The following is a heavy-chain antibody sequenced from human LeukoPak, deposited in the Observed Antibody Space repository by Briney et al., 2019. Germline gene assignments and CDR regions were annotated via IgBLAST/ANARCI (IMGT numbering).Heavy chain of an antibody. Sequence: GGSLRLSCAAAGFTFSAYWMSWVRQAPGKGLEWVANIKETGSEKYYVDSVRGRFTISRDNAKNSLYLQMNSLRDEDTAVYYCARWGSGWYWWGQGTLVTVSS. CDR1: GFTFSAYW. D-gene: IGHD6-19*01. CDR3: ARWGSGWYW. V-gene: IGHV3-7*04. CDR2: IKETGSEK. J-gene: IGHJ4*02.